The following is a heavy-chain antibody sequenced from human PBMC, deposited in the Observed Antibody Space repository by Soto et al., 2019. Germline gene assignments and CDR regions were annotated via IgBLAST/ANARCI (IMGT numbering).Heavy chain of an antibody. CDR2: IYYSGST. Sequence: PSETLSLTCTVSGGSISSSSYYWGWIRQPPGKGLEWIGSIYYSGSTYYNPSLKSRVTISVDTSKNQFSLKLSSVTAADTAAYYCARSWSSWYGVSVYYYYGMDVWGQGTTVTVSS. D-gene: IGHD6-13*01. CDR3: ARSWSSWYGVSVYYYYGMDV. J-gene: IGHJ6*02. CDR1: GGSISSSSYY. V-gene: IGHV4-39*01.